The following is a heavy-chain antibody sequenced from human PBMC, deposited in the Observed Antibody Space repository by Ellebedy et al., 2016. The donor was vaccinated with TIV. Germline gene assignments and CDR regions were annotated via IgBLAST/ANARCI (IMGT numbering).Heavy chain of an antibody. CDR2: IGRGNGPQ. CDR1: GFTFSSYD. CDR3: ARDREGYCSGGNCYEPHY. J-gene: IGHJ4*02. Sequence: GGSLRLXXAASGFTFSSYDMNWVRQAPGKGLEWVSYIGRGNGPQFYADSAQGRFTISRDTAKNSLYLQMNSLRAEDTAVYYCARDREGYCSGGNCYEPHYWGPGTLVTVSS. V-gene: IGHV3-48*04. D-gene: IGHD2-15*01.